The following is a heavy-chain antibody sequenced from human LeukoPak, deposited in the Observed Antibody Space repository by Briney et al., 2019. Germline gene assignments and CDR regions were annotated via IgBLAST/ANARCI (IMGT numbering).Heavy chain of an antibody. CDR1: GGSIRSFY. CDR2: IFYSGST. J-gene: IGHJ4*02. D-gene: IGHD3-3*01. Sequence: SETLSLTCTVSGGSIRSFYWSWIRQPPGKGLEWFGYIFYSGSTNYNPSLKSRVTISVDTSKNQFSLKLSSVTAADTAVYYCARHGSGYYFFDYWGQGTLVTVSS. CDR3: ARHGSGYYFFDY. V-gene: IGHV4-59*08.